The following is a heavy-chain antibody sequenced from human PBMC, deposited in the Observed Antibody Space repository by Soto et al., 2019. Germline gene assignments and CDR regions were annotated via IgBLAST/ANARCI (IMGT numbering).Heavy chain of an antibody. CDR3: AKDHAREQFVRGENWFDS. CDR1: GFTFSSYA. D-gene: IGHD6-6*01. V-gene: IGHV3-64*04. CDR2: ISGSGVRT. Sequence: VQLVESGGGLVQPGGSLRLSCSASGFTFSSYAMHWVRQAPGKGLEYVSAISGSGVRTYYADSVKGRFTISRDNSKNTLDLQTNSLRAEDTAIYYCAKDHAREQFVRGENWFDSWGQGTLVTVSS. J-gene: IGHJ5*01.